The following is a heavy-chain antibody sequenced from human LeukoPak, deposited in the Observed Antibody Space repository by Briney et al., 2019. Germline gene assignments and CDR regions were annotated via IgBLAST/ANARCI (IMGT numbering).Heavy chain of an antibody. CDR3: AKIMLEAYYYVDV. V-gene: IGHV3-23*01. CDR2: ISGSGTDA. CDR1: GFTFSSHA. D-gene: IGHD3-16*01. J-gene: IGHJ6*03. Sequence: GGSLRLSCAASGFTFSSHAMRWVRQAPGKGLEWVSAISGSGTDAYYADSVKGRFSISRDNSKNTLYLQMNSLRAEDTAIYYCAKIMLEAYYYVDVWGKGTTVIVSS.